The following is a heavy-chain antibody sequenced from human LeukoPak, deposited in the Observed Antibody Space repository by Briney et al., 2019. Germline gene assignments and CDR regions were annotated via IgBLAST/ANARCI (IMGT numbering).Heavy chain of an antibody. V-gene: IGHV3-23*01. CDR1: GFTFSSYA. Sequence: GGSLRLSCAASGFTFSSYAMSWVRQAPGKGLEWVSGISGSGGSTYYADSVKGRFTISRDNSKNTLYLQMNSLRAEDTAVYYCARPYSSGFYYFDYWGQGTLVTVSS. D-gene: IGHD6-19*01. CDR3: ARPYSSGFYYFDY. J-gene: IGHJ4*02. CDR2: ISGSGGST.